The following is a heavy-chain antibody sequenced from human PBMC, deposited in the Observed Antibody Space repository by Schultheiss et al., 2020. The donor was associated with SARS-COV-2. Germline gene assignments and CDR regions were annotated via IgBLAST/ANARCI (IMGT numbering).Heavy chain of an antibody. CDR1: GFTFSSYA. CDR3: HGDYYFDY. D-gene: IGHD4-17*01. CDR2: ISGGDDST. V-gene: IGHV3-23*01. Sequence: GESLKISCAASGFTFSSYAMSWVRQAPGKGLEWVSAISGGDDSTYYADSVKGRFTISRDSSNNMLYLQMNSLRAEDTAVYYCHGDYYFDYWGQGTLVTVSS. J-gene: IGHJ4*02.